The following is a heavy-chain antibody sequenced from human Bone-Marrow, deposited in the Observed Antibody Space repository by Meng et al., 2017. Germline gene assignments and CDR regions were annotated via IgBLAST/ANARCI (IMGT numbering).Heavy chain of an antibody. J-gene: IGHJ3*02. CDR2: IYHSGST. D-gene: IGHD3-22*01. CDR3: ARDSADYYDSSGDAFDI. Sequence: GPWQESCPGLVKPQGTLSLTCAVSCGSISSSNWWSWVRHPPGKGLEWFGEIYHSGSTNYNPSLKSRVPISVDKSKNQFSLKLSSVTAADTAVYYCARDSADYYDSSGDAFDIWGQGTMVTVSS. V-gene: IGHV4-4*03. CDR1: CGSISSSNW.